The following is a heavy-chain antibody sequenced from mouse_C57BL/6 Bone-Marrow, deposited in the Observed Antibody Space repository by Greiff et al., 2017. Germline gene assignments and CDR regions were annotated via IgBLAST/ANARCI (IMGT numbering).Heavy chain of an antibody. CDR3: ARWSFLYAMDY. CDR1: GFTFSDYY. Sequence: EVMLVESEGGLVQPGSSMKLSCTASGFTFSDYYMAWVRQVPEKGLEWVANINYDGSSTYYLDSLKSRFIISRDNAKNILYLQMSSLKSEDTATYYCARWSFLYAMDYWGQGTSVTVSS. CDR2: INYDGSST. V-gene: IGHV5-16*01. J-gene: IGHJ4*01.